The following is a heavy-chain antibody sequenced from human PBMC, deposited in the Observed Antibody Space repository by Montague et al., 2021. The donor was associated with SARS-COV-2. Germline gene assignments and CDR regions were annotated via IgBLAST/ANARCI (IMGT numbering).Heavy chain of an antibody. CDR3: ARETLGGYSIWLDQ. J-gene: IGHJ4*02. CDR1: GFTFSRYW. CDR2: INSDGSST. V-gene: IGHV3-74*01. Sequence: SLRLSCAASGFTFSRYWMDWVRQAPGKGLVWVSRINSDGSSTSYADSVKGRFTISRDNARNTLYLKMNSLRAEDTAVYFCARETLGGYSIWLDQWGQGTLVAVSA. D-gene: IGHD5-12*01.